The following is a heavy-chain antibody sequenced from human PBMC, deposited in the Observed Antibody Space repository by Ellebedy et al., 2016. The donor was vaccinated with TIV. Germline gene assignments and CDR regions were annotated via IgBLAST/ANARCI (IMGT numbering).Heavy chain of an antibody. CDR2: IKQDGSEK. CDR1: GLTFSSYS. CDR3: TKDLLFFDWYPDVFDL. V-gene: IGHV3-7*03. D-gene: IGHD3/OR15-3a*01. Sequence: GESLKISXAASGLTFSSYSMNWVRQAPGKGLEWVANIKQDGSEKHYADSVKGRFAISRDNSKNTLYLQMNSLRVEDTAKYFCTKDLLFFDWYPDVFDLWGQGTMVTVSS. J-gene: IGHJ3*01.